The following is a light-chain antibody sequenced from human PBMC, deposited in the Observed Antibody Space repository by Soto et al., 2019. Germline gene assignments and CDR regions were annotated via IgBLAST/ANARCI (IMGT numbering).Light chain of an antibody. V-gene: IGKV3-15*01. CDR2: GAS. CDR1: QSVSSN. CDR3: QQCNNWPPIT. J-gene: IGKJ5*01. Sequence: ETVMTQSPATLSVSPGERATLSCRASQSVSSNLAWYQQKPGQAPRLLIYGASTRATGIPARFSGSGSGTEFTLTISSLQSEDFAVYYCQQCNNWPPITFGQGTRLEIK.